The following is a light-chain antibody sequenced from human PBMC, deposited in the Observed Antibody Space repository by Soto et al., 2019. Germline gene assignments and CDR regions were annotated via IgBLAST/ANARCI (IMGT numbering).Light chain of an antibody. V-gene: IGKV3-20*01. J-gene: IGKJ2*01. CDR1: QSVSSSY. CDR3: QQYGSSPEYT. CDR2: GAS. Sequence: EIVLTQSPATLSLSPGERATLSCRASQSVSSSYLAWYQQKPGQAPRLLIYGASSRATGIPDRFSGSGSGTDFTLTSSRLEPEDFAVYYCQQYGSSPEYTFGQGTKLEIK.